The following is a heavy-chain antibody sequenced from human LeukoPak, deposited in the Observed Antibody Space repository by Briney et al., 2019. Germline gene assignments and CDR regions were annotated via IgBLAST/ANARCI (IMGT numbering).Heavy chain of an antibody. CDR3: AGSSASEYYYYYMDV. Sequence: PGGSRGLSCAASGFPFSSYWMSWVRQPPGKGLGWGAKIKQDGSEKYYVDSVKGRFTISRDNAKNSLYLQMNSLRAEDTAVYYCAGSSASEYYYYYMDVWGKGTTVTVSS. D-gene: IGHD6-6*01. V-gene: IGHV3-7*01. J-gene: IGHJ6*03. CDR1: GFPFSSYW. CDR2: IKQDGSEK.